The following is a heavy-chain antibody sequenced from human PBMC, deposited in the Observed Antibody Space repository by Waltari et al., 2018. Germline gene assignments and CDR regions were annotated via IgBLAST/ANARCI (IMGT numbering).Heavy chain of an antibody. CDR3: ARELIVGAGGVGY. CDR1: GFTFSSYG. Sequence: QVQLVESGGGVVQPGRSLRLSCAASGFTFSSYGMHWVRQAPGKGLEGVAVRWYDGSNKYYADSVKGRFTISRDNSKNTLYLQMNSLRAEDTAVYYCARELIVGAGGVGYWGQGTLVTVSS. V-gene: IGHV3-33*01. J-gene: IGHJ4*02. D-gene: IGHD1-26*01. CDR2: RWYDGSNK.